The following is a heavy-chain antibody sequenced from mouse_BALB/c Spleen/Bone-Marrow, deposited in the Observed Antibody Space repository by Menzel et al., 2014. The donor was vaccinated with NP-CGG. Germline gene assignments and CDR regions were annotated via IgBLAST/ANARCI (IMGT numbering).Heavy chain of an antibody. J-gene: IGHJ3*01. CDR3: SRDYGGTAWFAY. CDR2: IDPASGDT. V-gene: IGHV14-3*02. CDR1: GFKFKDTH. D-gene: IGHD1-1*01. Sequence: EVQLQQSGAELVKPGASVKLSCTASGFKFKDTHMHWVKQRPEQGLEWIGRIDPASGDTKYDPKFQGKAAITGDTSSNTASLQLSSLTSEDTAVYYCSRDYGGTAWFAYWGQGTLVTVSA.